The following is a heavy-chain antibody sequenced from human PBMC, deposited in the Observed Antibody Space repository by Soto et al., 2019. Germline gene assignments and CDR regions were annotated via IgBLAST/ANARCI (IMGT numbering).Heavy chain of an antibody. Sequence: EVQLVESGGGLVQPGRSLRLSCAASGFTFDDYAMHWVRQAPGKGLEWVSGISWNSGSIGYADSVKGRFTISRDNAKNSLYLQMNSLRAEDTALYYCAKDETPDYYYYYMEVWGKGTTVTVSS. V-gene: IGHV3-9*01. CDR2: ISWNSGSI. CDR1: GFTFDDYA. CDR3: AKDETPDYYYYYMEV. J-gene: IGHJ6*03.